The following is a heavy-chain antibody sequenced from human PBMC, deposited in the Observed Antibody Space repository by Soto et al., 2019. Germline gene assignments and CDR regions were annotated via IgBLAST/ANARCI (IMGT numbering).Heavy chain of an antibody. CDR1: GDSVTSNVW. CDR3: ARDAAVPGESDRFDY. D-gene: IGHD6-19*01. V-gene: IGHV4-4*02. Sequence: KPSETLSLTCAVSGDSVTSNVWWSWVRQPPGKGLEWIGEAYHNGLTDYNPSLKSRVTMSVDTSKNELSLKLTSLTAADTAIYYCARDAAVPGESDRFDYWGQGTLVTVSS. CDR2: AYHNGLT. J-gene: IGHJ4*02.